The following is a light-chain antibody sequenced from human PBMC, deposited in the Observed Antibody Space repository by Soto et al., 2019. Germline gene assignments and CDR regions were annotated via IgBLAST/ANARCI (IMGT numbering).Light chain of an antibody. CDR3: QQSGIFPGT. J-gene: IGKJ1*01. V-gene: IGKV3-20*01. CDR2: GAS. CDR1: QIVGGNK. Sequence: EIVLTQSPGTLSLSPGERAILSCKASQIVGGNKITWYQRKSGQAPRLLIYGASYRPSGIPDRFSGSGSGTDFTLTISRLEPEDFAVYYCQQSGIFPGTFGQGTQVEVK.